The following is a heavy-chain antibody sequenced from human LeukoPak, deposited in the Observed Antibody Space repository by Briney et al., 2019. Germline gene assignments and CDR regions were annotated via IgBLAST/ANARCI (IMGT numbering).Heavy chain of an antibody. J-gene: IGHJ4*02. D-gene: IGHD3-16*02. CDR2: SGTRSGTK. V-gene: IGHV3-21*01. Sequence: GGSLRLSCASSGFTLSSLAMHWVRQAPGKGLEWVSSSGTRSGTKYYADSVMGRFTISRDSAMNSVSMQINSLRAEDTAVYYCLLQMTYGELSDPDFRGQGTLVTVSS. CDR3: LLQMTYGELSDPDF. CDR1: GFTLSSLA.